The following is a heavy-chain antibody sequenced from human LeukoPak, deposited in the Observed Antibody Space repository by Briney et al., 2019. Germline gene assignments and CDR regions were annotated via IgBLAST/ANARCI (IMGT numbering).Heavy chain of an antibody. CDR2: SSAYNGNT. CDR1: GHTFTSYG. CDR3: ARGGNSGWRTPNDDY. Sequence: ASVKVSCKASGHTFTSYGISWVRQAPGQGLEWMGWSSAYNGNTNYAQKLQGRVTMTTDTSTSTAYMELRSLRSDDTAVYYCARGGNSGWRTPNDDYWGQGTLVTVSS. D-gene: IGHD6-19*01. V-gene: IGHV1-18*01. J-gene: IGHJ4*02.